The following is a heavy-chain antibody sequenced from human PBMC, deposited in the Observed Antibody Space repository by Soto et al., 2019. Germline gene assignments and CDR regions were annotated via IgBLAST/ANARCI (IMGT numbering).Heavy chain of an antibody. CDR3: ATTLSSLDAFDI. V-gene: IGHV1-18*01. CDR1: GYTFTSYG. J-gene: IGHJ3*02. D-gene: IGHD2-2*01. CDR2: ISAYNGNT. Sequence: ASVKVSCKASGYTFTSYGISWVRQAPGQGLEWMGWISAYNGNTNYAQKLQGRVTMTTDTSTSTAYMELRSLRSDDTAVYYCATTLSSLDAFDIWGQGTMVTVSS.